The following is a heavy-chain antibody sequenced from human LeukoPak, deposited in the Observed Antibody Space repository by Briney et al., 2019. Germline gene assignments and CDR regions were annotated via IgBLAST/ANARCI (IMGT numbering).Heavy chain of an antibody. V-gene: IGHV3-23*01. CDR1: GFTFSNYA. D-gene: IGHD6-19*01. J-gene: IGHJ6*02. Sequence: GGSLRLSCAASGFTFSNYAMSWVRQAPGKGLEWVSAISGSGGSTYYADSVKGRFTISRDNSKNTLYLQMNSLRAEDTAVYYCARANKRSSGWYYYYGMDVWGQGTTVTVSS. CDR3: ARANKRSSGWYYYYGMDV. CDR2: ISGSGGST.